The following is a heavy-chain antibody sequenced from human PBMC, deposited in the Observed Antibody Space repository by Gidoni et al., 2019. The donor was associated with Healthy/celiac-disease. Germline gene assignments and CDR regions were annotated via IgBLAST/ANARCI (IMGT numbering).Heavy chain of an antibody. CDR3: ARDLGGDWSSTSCHAHYYYYGMDV. CDR1: GLPFSSYT. V-gene: IGHV3-48*02. Sequence: EVQLVGPGGGLVQPRGSLRLSCAASGLPFSSYTTHCVRPGPGKGLEWVSYISSSSSTIYYAGSVKGRFTNTRDNATNSMYMQMNSLRDEDTAVYDCARDLGGDWSSTSCHAHYYYYGMDVWGQGTTVTVSS. CDR2: ISSSSSTI. D-gene: IGHD2-2*01. J-gene: IGHJ6*02.